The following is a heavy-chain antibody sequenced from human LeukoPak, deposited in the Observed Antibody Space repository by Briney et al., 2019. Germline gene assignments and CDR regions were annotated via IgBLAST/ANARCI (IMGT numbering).Heavy chain of an antibody. J-gene: IGHJ5*02. CDR2: INHSGTT. CDR3: ARVDTAMSAFDP. Sequence: SETLSLTCTVSGVSFSGYYWSWIRQPPGKGLEWIGQINHSGTTNYNPSLKSRVTISVDTSKNQLSLKLSSVTAADTAVYYCARVDTAMSAFDPRGQGTLVTVSS. V-gene: IGHV4-34*01. CDR1: GVSFSGYY. D-gene: IGHD5-18*01.